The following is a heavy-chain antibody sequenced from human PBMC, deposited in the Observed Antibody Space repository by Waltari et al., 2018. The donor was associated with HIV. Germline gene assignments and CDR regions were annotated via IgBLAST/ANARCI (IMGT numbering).Heavy chain of an antibody. CDR1: GGSISSYY. V-gene: IGHV4-59*01. Sequence: QVQLQESGPGLVKPSETLSLTCTVSGGSISSYYWSWIRQPPGKGLEWIGYIYYSVSTNYNPSLKSRVTISVDTSKNQSSLKLSSVTAAYTAVYYCARGPHSYYGMDVWGQGTTVTVSS. CDR3: ARGPHSYYGMDV. CDR2: IYYSVST. J-gene: IGHJ6*02.